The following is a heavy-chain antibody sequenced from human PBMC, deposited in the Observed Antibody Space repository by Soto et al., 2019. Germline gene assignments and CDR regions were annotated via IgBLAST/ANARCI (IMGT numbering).Heavy chain of an antibody. V-gene: IGHV3-15*01. CDR3: ATPRVREG. CDR1: GFTFSDAW. Sequence: EVQLVASGGGLLKSGGSLRLSCVASGFTFSDAWMFWVRQAPGKGLEWVARIKSKGHGETTDYAAPVQGRFSISRDDSKKTVYLQMSSLKTEDTAMYYCATPRVREGWGQGTRVTVSS. CDR2: IKSKGHGETT. D-gene: IGHD3-10*01. J-gene: IGHJ4*02.